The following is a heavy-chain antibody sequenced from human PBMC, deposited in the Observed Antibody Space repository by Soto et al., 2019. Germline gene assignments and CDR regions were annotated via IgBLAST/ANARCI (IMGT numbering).Heavy chain of an antibody. Sequence: ASVKVSCKTSGDTFTNFGLSWVRQAPGQGLEWMGWIATYNSNKNYAQKFQGRLTLTTDTSTSTGYMELKSLEYDDTAVYYCARVLRGVVNWFDPWGQGTLVTRLL. CDR1: GDTFTNFG. J-gene: IGHJ5*02. CDR2: IATYNSNK. D-gene: IGHD3-10*01. V-gene: IGHV1-18*01. CDR3: ARVLRGVVNWFDP.